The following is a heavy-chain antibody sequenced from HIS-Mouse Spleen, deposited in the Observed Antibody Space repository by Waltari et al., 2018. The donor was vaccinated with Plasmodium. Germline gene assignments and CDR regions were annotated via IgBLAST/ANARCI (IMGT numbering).Heavy chain of an antibody. V-gene: IGHV1-2*02. D-gene: IGHD6-13*01. CDR3: ARVLGYKAAAGTFVEYFQH. J-gene: IGHJ1*01. CDR2: INPNRSGT. CDR1: GYTFTGYY. Sequence: QVQLVQSGAEVKKPGASVKVSCKASGYTFTGYYMHWVRQAPGQGLEWMGRINPNRSGTNQEQKFPGRVTMTRDTSISTAYMELSRLRSDDTAGYYCARVLGYKAAAGTFVEYFQHWGQGTLVTVSS.